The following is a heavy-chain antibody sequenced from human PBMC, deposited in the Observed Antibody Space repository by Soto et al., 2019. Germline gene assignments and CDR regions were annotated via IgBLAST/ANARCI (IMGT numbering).Heavy chain of an antibody. V-gene: IGHV1-2*02. D-gene: IGHD6-6*01. CDR3: ARGGSSSLDS. CDR1: GYTFTGYY. CDR2: INPNSGGT. Sequence: QVQLVQSGAEVKKPGASVKVSCKASGYTFTGYYMHWVRQAPGQGPEWMGWINPNSGGTTYAQKFQGRVTVTRDTSISTAYMELSSLRSDDTAVYYWARGGSSSLDSWGQGTLVTVSS. J-gene: IGHJ4*02.